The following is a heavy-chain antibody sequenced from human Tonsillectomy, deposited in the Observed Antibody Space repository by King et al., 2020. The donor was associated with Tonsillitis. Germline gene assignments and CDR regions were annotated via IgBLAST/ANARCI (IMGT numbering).Heavy chain of an antibody. V-gene: IGHV2-70*01. J-gene: IGHJ4*02. CDR1: GFSLSTSGMC. D-gene: IGHD4-17*01. Sequence: VTLKESGPALVKPTQTLTLTCSFSGFSLSTSGMCVTWIRQPPGKALEWLSLIDWDDDKYYSTSLKTRLTISKDTSKNQVVLTMTNMDPVDTATYYCARMSSGDYGTHFDYWGQGTLVTVSS. CDR3: ARMSSGDYGTHFDY. CDR2: IDWDDDK.